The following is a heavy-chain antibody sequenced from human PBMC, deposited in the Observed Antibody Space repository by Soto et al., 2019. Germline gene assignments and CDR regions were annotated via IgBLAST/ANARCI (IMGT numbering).Heavy chain of an antibody. CDR1: GGSISSGGYC. D-gene: IGHD3-16*01. Sequence: TLSHTCTVSGGSISSGGYCWSWIRQHPGKGLEWIGYIYYSGSTYYNPSLKSRVTISVDTSKNQFSLKLSSVTAADTAVYYCARVKVYVRYFDYWGQGTLVTVSS. CDR2: IYYSGST. V-gene: IGHV4-31*03. J-gene: IGHJ4*02. CDR3: ARVKVYVRYFDY.